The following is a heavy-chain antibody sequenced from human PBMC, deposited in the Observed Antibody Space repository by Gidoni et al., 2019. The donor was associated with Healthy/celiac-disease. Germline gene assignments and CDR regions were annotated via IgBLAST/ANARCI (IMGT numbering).Heavy chain of an antibody. D-gene: IGHD6-19*01. CDR1: GCHFSSYA. CDR2: ISYDGSNK. J-gene: IGHJ5*02. CDR3: ARDLFPGQWLENWFDP. Sequence: QVQLVESGGGVVQPGRSLRLPCAAAGCHFSSYAMHWVRQAPGKGLEWVAVISYDGSNKYYADSVKGRFTISRDNSKNTLYLQMNSLRAEDTAVYYCARDLFPGQWLENWFDPWGQGTLVTVSS. V-gene: IGHV3-30-3*01.